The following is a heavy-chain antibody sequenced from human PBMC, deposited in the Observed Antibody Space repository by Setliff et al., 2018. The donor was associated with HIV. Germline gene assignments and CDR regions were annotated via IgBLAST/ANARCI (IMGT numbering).Heavy chain of an antibody. CDR1: GFTFGDYA. Sequence: GGSLRLSCTASGFTFGDYAMSWVRQAPGKGLEWVGFIRSKASGGTTEYAASVKGRFTISRDDSKSIAYLQMNSLKTEDTAVYYCTRVPPEYCSGGSCYPHYFDYWGQGTLVTVSS. J-gene: IGHJ4*02. V-gene: IGHV3-49*04. CDR2: IRSKASGGTT. CDR3: TRVPPEYCSGGSCYPHYFDY. D-gene: IGHD2-15*01.